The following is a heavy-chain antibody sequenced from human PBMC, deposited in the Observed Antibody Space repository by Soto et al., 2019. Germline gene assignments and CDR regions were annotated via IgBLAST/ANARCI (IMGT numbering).Heavy chain of an antibody. Sequence: SETLSLTCTVSGGSINSGDYYWSWIRQPPGKGLEWIGYIYYSGTTYYNPSLKSRVTISVDTSKNQFSLKLSSVTAADTAVYYCASNSYGYIFYDDWGQGTLVTVSS. CDR2: IYYSGTT. V-gene: IGHV4-30-4*01. CDR1: GGSINSGDYY. CDR3: ASNSYGYIFYDD. D-gene: IGHD5-18*01. J-gene: IGHJ4*02.